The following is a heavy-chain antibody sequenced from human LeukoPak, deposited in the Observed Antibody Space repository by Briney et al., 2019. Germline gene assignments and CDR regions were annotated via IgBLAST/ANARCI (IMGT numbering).Heavy chain of an antibody. Sequence: GFTXSSYSMNGVRQAPGKGLEWVSSISSSSSYIYYADSVKGRFTISRDNAKNSLYLQMNSLRAEDTAVYFXXXXXVXXXXXHXXYWGQGTLVTVSS. J-gene: IGHJ4*02. CDR2: ISSSSSYI. V-gene: IGHV3-21*01. CDR1: GFTXSSYS. CDR3: XXXXVXXXXXHXXY.